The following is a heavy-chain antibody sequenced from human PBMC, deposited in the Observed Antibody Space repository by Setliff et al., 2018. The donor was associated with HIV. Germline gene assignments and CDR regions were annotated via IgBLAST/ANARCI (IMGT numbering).Heavy chain of an antibody. CDR1: GGSITSGTYY. Sequence: PSETLSLTCTVSGGSITSGTYYWNWIRQHPGKGLEWIGYIYYSGSTYYNPSLKSRITISLDTSKNQFSLTLNSVTAADTAVYYCARDEGVVAATETYYYNGLDVWGQGTTVTVSS. J-gene: IGHJ6*02. D-gene: IGHD2-15*01. V-gene: IGHV4-31*03. CDR3: ARDEGVVAATETYYYNGLDV. CDR2: IYYSGST.